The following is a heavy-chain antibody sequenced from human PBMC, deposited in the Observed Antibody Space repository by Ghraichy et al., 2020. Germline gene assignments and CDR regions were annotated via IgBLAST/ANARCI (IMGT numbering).Heavy chain of an antibody. CDR1: EFSFSTWN. V-gene: IGHV3-48*02. J-gene: IGHJ3*02. CDR3: AGAFDI. CDR2: ISGSGSTI. Sequence: GGSLRLSCAASEFSFSTWNMNWVRQAPGKGLQWVSYISGSGSTIYYADSVKGRFTISRDNARNSLYLQMNSLRDEDTAVYYCAGAFDIWGQGTMVTVSS.